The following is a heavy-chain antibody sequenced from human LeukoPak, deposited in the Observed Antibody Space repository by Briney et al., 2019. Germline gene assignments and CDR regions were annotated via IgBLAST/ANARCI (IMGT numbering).Heavy chain of an antibody. CDR3: AAMFYYYDSSGYYSDY. J-gene: IGHJ4*02. V-gene: IGHV1-58*01. Sequence: ASVKVSCKASGFTFTSSAVQWVRQARGQRLEWIGWIVVGNGNTNYAQKFQERVTITRDMSTSTAYMELSSLRSEDTAVYYCAAMFYYYDSSGYYSDYWGQGTLVTVSS. CDR1: GFTFTSSA. D-gene: IGHD3-22*01. CDR2: IVVGNGNT.